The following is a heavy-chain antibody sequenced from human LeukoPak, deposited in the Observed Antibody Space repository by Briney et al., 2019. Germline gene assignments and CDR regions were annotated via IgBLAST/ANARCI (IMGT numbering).Heavy chain of an antibody. CDR1: GFTFSSYA. Sequence: PGGSLRLSCAASGFTFSSYAMSWVRQAPGKGLEWVAVISYDGGSIVYANSVKGRFTISRDNSKNTLYLQMNSLRAEDTAVYHCARPRADSGGKYYFDYWGQGTLVTVSS. V-gene: IGHV3-30-3*01. D-gene: IGHD2-15*01. CDR3: ARPRADSGGKYYFDY. J-gene: IGHJ4*02. CDR2: ISYDGGSI.